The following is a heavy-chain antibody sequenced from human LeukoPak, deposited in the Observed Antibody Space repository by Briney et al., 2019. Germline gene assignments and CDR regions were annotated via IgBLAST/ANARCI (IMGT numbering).Heavy chain of an antibody. V-gene: IGHV3-7*01. CDR1: GFTFSSYW. CDR2: INRDGGDQ. J-gene: IGHJ3*02. Sequence: PGGSLRLSCSASGFTFSSYWMSWVRQAPGKGLEWMANINRDGGDQNYVDSVKGRFTISRDDAKNSLFLQMNSLRAEDTALYFCARDGLPTYAFDIWGQGTMVTVSP. CDR3: ARDGLPTYAFDI.